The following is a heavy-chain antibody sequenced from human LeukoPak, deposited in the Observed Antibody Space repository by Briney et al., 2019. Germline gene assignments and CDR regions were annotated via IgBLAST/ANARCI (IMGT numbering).Heavy chain of an antibody. CDR2: ISSSTSFI. V-gene: IGHV3-21*01. CDR3: ARAGGSYYFDY. Sequence: GGSLRLSCAASGFTFSRNSMNWVRQAPGKGLEWVSSISSSTSFIYYADSVKGRFTISRDNAKNSLYLQMNSLRAEDTAVYYCARAGGSYYFDYWGQGTLVTVSS. CDR1: GFTFSRNS. D-gene: IGHD1-26*01. J-gene: IGHJ4*02.